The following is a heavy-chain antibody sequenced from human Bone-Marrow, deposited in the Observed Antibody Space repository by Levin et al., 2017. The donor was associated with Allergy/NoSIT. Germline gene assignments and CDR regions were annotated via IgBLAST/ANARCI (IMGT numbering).Heavy chain of an antibody. D-gene: IGHD4-23*01. CDR1: GGPFSGYY. CDR2: INHSGST. V-gene: IGHV4-34*01. CDR3: ARVRGDVTTVAQKTYYYDYYGMDG. J-gene: IGHJ6*02. Sequence: SQTLSLTCAVYGGPFSGYYWSWIRQSPGKGLQWIGEINHSGSTNYNPSLKSRVTISVDTSKNQFSLRLSSVTAADTAVYYCARVRGDVTTVAQKTYYYDYYGMDGWGQGTTVTVSS.